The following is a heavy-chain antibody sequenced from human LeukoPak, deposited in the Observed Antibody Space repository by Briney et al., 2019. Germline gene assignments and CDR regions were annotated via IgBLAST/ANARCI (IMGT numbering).Heavy chain of an antibody. Sequence: GGSLRLSCAVSGFTFSSEAMGWVRQLPGGGLEWVSTISPAGGTTYYAESMKGRFTISRDNSKSTLYLQMNSLRVEDTAVYYCTRGSGCPDYWGQGTLVTVSS. CDR1: GFTFSSEA. CDR3: TRGSGCPDY. J-gene: IGHJ4*02. D-gene: IGHD6-19*01. CDR2: ISPAGGTT. V-gene: IGHV3-23*01.